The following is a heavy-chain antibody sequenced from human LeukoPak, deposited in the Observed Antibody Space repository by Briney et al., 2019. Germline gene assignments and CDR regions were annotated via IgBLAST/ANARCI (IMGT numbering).Heavy chain of an antibody. CDR2: IKTDGSEE. CDR1: GFTFSNYG. Sequence: GGSQRLSCAASGFTFSNYGMNWVRQAPGKGLEWVANIKTDGSEEYYVDSVKGRFTISRDNAKNSLYLQMNSLRAEDTAVYYCAKDGAAWYFDLWGRGTLVTVSS. V-gene: IGHV3-7*01. CDR3: AKDGAAWYFDL. D-gene: IGHD3-16*01. J-gene: IGHJ2*01.